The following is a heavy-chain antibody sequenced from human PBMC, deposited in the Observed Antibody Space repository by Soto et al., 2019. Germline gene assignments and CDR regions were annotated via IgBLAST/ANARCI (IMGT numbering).Heavy chain of an antibody. J-gene: IGHJ4*02. Sequence: VASVKVSCKASGGTFSSYAISWVRQAPGQGLEWMGGIIPIFGTANYAQKFQGRVTITADESTSTAYMELSSLRSEDTAVYYCARGYSSSWYEFDYWGQGTLVTVSS. CDR1: GGTFSSYA. D-gene: IGHD6-13*01. V-gene: IGHV1-69*13. CDR2: IIPIFGTA. CDR3: ARGYSSSWYEFDY.